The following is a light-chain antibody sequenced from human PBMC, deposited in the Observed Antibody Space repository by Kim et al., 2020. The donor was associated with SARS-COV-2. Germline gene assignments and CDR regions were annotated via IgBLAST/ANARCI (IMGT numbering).Light chain of an antibody. Sequence: SYELTQPPSVSVSPGQTASITCSGDKLGDKYSCWYQQKPGQSPVLVIYQDNKRPSGIPERFSGSNSGNTATLTISGTQAMDEADYYCQAWDSSVLFGGGT. CDR2: QDN. CDR3: QAWDSSVL. J-gene: IGLJ2*01. CDR1: KLGDKY. V-gene: IGLV3-1*01.